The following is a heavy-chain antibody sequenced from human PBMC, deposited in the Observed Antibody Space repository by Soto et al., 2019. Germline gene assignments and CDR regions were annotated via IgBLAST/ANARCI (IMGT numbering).Heavy chain of an antibody. CDR1: GFTFRNYA. CDR3: AKYQGNGSLYFDS. V-gene: IGHV3-23*01. CDR2: ISGNGGTT. J-gene: IGHJ4*02. Sequence: GGSLRLSCTASGFTFRNYAMSWVRQAPGKGLQWVSAISGNGGTTYYADSVKGRFTLSRDNFKDTLYLQMNSLRTEDTAVYYWAKYQGNGSLYFDSWGLGTLVTVDS. D-gene: IGHD2-8*01.